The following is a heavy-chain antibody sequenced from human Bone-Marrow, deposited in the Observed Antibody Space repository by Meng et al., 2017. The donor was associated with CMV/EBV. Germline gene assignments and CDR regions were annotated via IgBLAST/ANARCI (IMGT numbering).Heavy chain of an antibody. V-gene: IGHV3-7*01. CDR3: ARDLGSSSSRPNYYYGMDV. CDR2: IKQDGSEK. CDR1: RFTFSSYW. Sequence: GESLKISCAASRFTFSSYWMNWVRQAPGKGLEWVANIKQDGSEKYYVDSVKGRFTISRDNAKNSLYLQMNSLRAEDTAVYYCARDLGSSSSRPNYYYGMDVWGQGTTVTVSS. J-gene: IGHJ6*02. D-gene: IGHD6-6*01.